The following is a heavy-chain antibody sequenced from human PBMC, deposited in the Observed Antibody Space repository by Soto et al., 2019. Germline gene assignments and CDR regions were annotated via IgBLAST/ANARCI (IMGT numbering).Heavy chain of an antibody. Sequence: ASVKVSCKASGYTFTGYYMHWVRQAPGQGLEWMGWINPNSGGTNYAQKFQGWVTMTRDTSISTAYMELSRLRSDDTAVYYCARDLGVGATTGDAFDIWGQGTMVTVSS. CDR2: INPNSGGT. J-gene: IGHJ3*02. D-gene: IGHD1-26*01. CDR3: ARDLGVGATTGDAFDI. V-gene: IGHV1-2*04. CDR1: GYTFTGYY.